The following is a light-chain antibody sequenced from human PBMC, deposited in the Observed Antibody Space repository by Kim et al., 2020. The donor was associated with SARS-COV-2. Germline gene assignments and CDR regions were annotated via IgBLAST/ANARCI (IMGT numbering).Light chain of an antibody. Sequence: GQRVTFSCTGSTSNIGAGYDVHWYQQLPATAPKLLIAGSNNRPSGVPDRFSGSKSGTSASLAITGLQTEDEADYYCQSYDTTLSALFGGGTQLTVL. V-gene: IGLV1-40*01. CDR3: QSYDTTLSAL. J-gene: IGLJ2*01. CDR1: TSNIGAGYD. CDR2: GSN.